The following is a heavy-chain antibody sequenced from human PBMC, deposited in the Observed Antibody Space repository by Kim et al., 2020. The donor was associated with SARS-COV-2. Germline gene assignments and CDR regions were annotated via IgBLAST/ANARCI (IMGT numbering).Heavy chain of an antibody. V-gene: IGHV3-30*07. CDR3: ARGVDTAMVTYYFDY. J-gene: IGHJ4*02. Sequence: DSVKGRFTISSDNSKNTLYLQMNSLRAEDTAVYYCARGVDTAMVTYYFDYWGQGTLVTVSS. D-gene: IGHD5-18*01.